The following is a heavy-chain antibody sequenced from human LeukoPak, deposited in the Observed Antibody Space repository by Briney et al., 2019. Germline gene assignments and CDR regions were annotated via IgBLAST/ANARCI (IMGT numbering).Heavy chain of an antibody. CDR1: GGSISSYY. CDR3: ARETEPYYYDSKGAFDI. V-gene: IGHV4-59*01. J-gene: IGHJ3*02. CDR2: IYYSGST. Sequence: SETLSLTCTVSGGSISSYYWSWIRQPPGKGLEWIGYIYYSGSTNYNPSLKSRVTISVDTSKNQFSLKLSSVTAADTAVYYCARETEPYYYDSKGAFDIWGQGTMVTVSS. D-gene: IGHD3-22*01.